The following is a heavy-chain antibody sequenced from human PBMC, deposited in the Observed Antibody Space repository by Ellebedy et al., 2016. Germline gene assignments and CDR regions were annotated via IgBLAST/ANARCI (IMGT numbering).Heavy chain of an antibody. D-gene: IGHD2-8*01. Sequence: SETLSLTCTVSGGSISSSSYYWGWIRQPPGKGLEWIGSIYYSGSTYYNPSLKSRVTISVDTSKNQFSLKLSSVTAADTAVYYCARDPGVDAFDIWGQGTMVTVSS. CDR3: ARDPGVDAFDI. CDR1: GGSISSSSYY. V-gene: IGHV4-39*07. CDR2: IYYSGST. J-gene: IGHJ3*02.